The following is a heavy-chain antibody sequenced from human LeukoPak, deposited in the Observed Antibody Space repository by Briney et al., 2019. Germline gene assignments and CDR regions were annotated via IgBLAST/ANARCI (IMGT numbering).Heavy chain of an antibody. D-gene: IGHD3-3*01. CDR1: GYTFTSYY. Sequence: GASVKVSCKASGYTFTSYYMHWVRQAPGQGLEWMGIINPSGGSTSYAQKFQGRVTMTRDMSTSTVYMELSSLRSEDTVVYYCARGSVAIFGVVISSDYYYMDVWGKGTTVTVSS. J-gene: IGHJ6*03. CDR2: INPSGGST. CDR3: ARGSVAIFGVVISSDYYYMDV. V-gene: IGHV1-46*01.